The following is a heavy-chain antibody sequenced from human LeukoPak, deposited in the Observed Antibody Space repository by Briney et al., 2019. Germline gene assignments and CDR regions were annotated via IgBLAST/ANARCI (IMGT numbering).Heavy chain of an antibody. Sequence: GGSLRLSCAASGFTFSSYSMNWVRQAPGKGLEWVSSISSSSSYIFYTDSVKGRFTISRDNAKNSLYLQMNSLRAEDTAIYYCARDRSHSNYGYWGQGTLVTVSS. J-gene: IGHJ4*02. CDR1: GFTFSSYS. D-gene: IGHD4-11*01. CDR3: ARDRSHSNYGY. V-gene: IGHV3-21*01. CDR2: ISSSSSYI.